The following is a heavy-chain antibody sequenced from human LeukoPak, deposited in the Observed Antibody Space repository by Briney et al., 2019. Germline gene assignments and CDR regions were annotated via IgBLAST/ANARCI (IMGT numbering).Heavy chain of an antibody. CDR1: GGSTSSYY. CDR3: AREGYGDYGWFDP. D-gene: IGHD4-17*01. J-gene: IGHJ5*02. CDR2: IYYSGST. V-gene: IGHV4-59*01. Sequence: PSETLSLTCTVCGGSTSSYYWSWIRQPPGKGLEWIGYIYYSGSTNYNPSLKSRVTISVDTSKNQFSLKLSSVTAADTAVYYCAREGYGDYGWFDPWGQGTLVTVSS.